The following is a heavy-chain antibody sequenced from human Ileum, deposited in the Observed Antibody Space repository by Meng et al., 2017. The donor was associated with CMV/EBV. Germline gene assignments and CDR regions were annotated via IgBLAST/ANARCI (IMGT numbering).Heavy chain of an antibody. Sequence: GGSLKISCAASGFTFSSYWMSWVRQAPGKGLEWVANIKQDGSEKYYVDSVKGRFTISRDNAKNSLYLQMNSLRAEDTAVYYCARDLVTYGMDVWGQGTTVTVSS. CDR3: ARDLVTYGMDV. J-gene: IGHJ6*02. CDR2: IKQDGSEK. CDR1: GFTFSSYW. D-gene: IGHD2/OR15-2a*01. V-gene: IGHV3-7*01.